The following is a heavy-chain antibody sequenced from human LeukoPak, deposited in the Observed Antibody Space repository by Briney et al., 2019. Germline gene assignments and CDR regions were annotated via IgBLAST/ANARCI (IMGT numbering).Heavy chain of an antibody. Sequence: GGSLRLSCAASGFTFSNYWMTWVRQAPGKGLEWVANIKEDGSDKYYVDSVKGRFTISRDNVKNSLYLQMNSLRAEDTAMYYCARDRAVYSDSRGYYPDAFDIWGQGTMVTVSS. CDR1: GFTFSNYW. J-gene: IGHJ3*02. CDR3: ARDRAVYSDSRGYYPDAFDI. CDR2: IKEDGSDK. D-gene: IGHD3-22*01. V-gene: IGHV3-7*01.